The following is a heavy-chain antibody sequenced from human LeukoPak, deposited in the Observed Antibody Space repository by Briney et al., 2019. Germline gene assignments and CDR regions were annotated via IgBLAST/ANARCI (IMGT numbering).Heavy chain of an antibody. CDR3: ARGYYDSSGYYWYYFDY. CDR1: GYSISSGYY. CDR2: IYHSGST. Sequence: SETLSLTCTVSGYSISSGYYRGWIRQPPGKGLEWIGSIYHSGSTYYNPSLKSRVTISVDTSKNQFSLKLSSVTAADTAVYYCARGYYDSSGYYWYYFDYWGQGTLVTVSS. V-gene: IGHV4-38-2*02. D-gene: IGHD3-22*01. J-gene: IGHJ4*02.